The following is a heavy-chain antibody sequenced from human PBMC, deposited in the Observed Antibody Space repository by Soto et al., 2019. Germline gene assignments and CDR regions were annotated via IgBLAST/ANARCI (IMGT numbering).Heavy chain of an antibody. D-gene: IGHD3-3*01. J-gene: IGHJ5*02. CDR3: ARGTYYDSDFAP. CDR1: GGSISSGGYY. V-gene: IGHV4-31*03. Sequence: SETLSLTCTVSGGSISSGGYYWSWIRQHPGKGLEWIGYIYYSGSTYYNPSLKSRVTISVDTSKNQFSLKLSSVTAADTAVYYCARGTYYDSDFAPWGQGTLVTVS. CDR2: IYYSGST.